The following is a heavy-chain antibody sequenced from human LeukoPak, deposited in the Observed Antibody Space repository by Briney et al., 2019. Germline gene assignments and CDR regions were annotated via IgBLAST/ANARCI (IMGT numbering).Heavy chain of an antibody. CDR1: GETVRNYY. Sequence: PSETLSLTCSVSGETVRNYYWSWIRQSPDKGLEWIGFIFYSGDTTYNPSLKSRVTMSLDTSKNQFSLNLTSVTAADTAIYYCAKTLGGALRFDPWGQGTRVTVST. D-gene: IGHD3-16*01. V-gene: IGHV4-59*08. CDR3: AKTLGGALRFDP. CDR2: IFYSGDT. J-gene: IGHJ5*02.